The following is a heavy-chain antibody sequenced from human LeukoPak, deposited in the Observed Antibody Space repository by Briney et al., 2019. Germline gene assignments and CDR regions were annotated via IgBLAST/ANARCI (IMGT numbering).Heavy chain of an antibody. CDR2: ISYDGSNK. CDR1: GFTLSSYG. J-gene: IGHJ4*02. D-gene: IGHD2-15*01. Sequence: PGRSLRLSCAASGFTLSSYGMHWVRQAPGKGLEWVAVISYDGSNKYYADSVKGRFTISRDNSKNTLYLQMNSLRAEDTAVYYCARGTDIVVVVAPFDYWGQGTLVTVSS. CDR3: ARGTDIVVVVAPFDY. V-gene: IGHV3-30*03.